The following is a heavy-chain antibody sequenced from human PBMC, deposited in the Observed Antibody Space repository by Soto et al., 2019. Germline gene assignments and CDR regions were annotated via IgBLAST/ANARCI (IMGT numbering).Heavy chain of an antibody. CDR3: ARDNGFGESDV. Sequence: GASVKVSCKDSGYSLASYGMRWVRQAPGQGLEWMGWISAYNGNTNYAQKLQGRVTMTTDTSTSTAYMELRSLRSDDTAVYYCARDNGFGESDVWGQGTTVTVS. D-gene: IGHD3-10*01. CDR2: ISAYNGNT. V-gene: IGHV1-18*01. J-gene: IGHJ6*02. CDR1: GYSLASYG.